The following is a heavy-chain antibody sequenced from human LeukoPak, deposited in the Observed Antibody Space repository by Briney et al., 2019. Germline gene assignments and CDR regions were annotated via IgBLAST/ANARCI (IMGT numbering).Heavy chain of an antibody. CDR3: ARDLSGYCSSTSCYVAGGFDY. CDR2: ISFAGNNK. CDR1: GFTFSGYA. J-gene: IGHJ4*02. Sequence: GRSLRLSCAASGFTFSGYAMHWVRQAPGKGLEWVAVISFAGNNKYYADSVKGRFTISRDNSKNTLSLQMNSLRGEDTAVYYCARDLSGYCSSTSCYVAGGFDYWGQGTLVTVSS. D-gene: IGHD2-2*03. V-gene: IGHV3-30-3*01.